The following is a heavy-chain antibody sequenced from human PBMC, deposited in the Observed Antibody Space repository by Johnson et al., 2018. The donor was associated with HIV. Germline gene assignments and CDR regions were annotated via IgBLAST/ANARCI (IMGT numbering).Heavy chain of an antibody. CDR2: ISYDGSNK. J-gene: IGHJ3*02. CDR3: ARDWSSWYTVDAFDI. Sequence: QVQLVESGGGVVQPGRSLRLSCAASGFTFSSYAMHWVRQAPGKGLEWVAVISYDGSNKYYADSVKGRFTISRDNSKNTLYLQMNSLRAEDTAVYYCARDWSSWYTVDAFDIWGKGTMVTVSS. V-gene: IGHV3-30*04. CDR1: GFTFSSYA. D-gene: IGHD6-13*01.